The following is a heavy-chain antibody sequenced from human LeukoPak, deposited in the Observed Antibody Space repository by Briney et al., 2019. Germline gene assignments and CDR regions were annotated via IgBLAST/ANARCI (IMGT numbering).Heavy chain of an antibody. CDR3: ARPDGYSSSWYAGLYFDY. V-gene: IGHV5-51*01. J-gene: IGHJ4*02. D-gene: IGHD6-13*01. CDR1: GYSFTSYW. CDR2: IHPGDSDT. Sequence: HGESLKISCKGSGYSFTSYWIGWVRQMPGKGLEWMGIIHPGDSDTRYSPSFQGQVTISADKSISTAYLQWSSLKASDTAMYYCARPDGYSSSWYAGLYFDYWGQGTLVTLSS.